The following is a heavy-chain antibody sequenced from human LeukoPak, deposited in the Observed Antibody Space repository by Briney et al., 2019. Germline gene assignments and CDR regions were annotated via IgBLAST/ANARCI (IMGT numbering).Heavy chain of an antibody. V-gene: IGHV1-8*03. CDR1: GYTLTNYD. CDR3: ARDGDYYGSGNFDH. Sequence: ASVKVSCKTSGYTLTNYDINWVRQATGQGLEWLGWMNPNSGNTGYAQKFQGRVTITRDTSISTAYMELSSLRSEDTAVYYCARDGDYYGSGNFDHWGQGTLVTVSS. J-gene: IGHJ4*02. D-gene: IGHD3-10*01. CDR2: MNPNSGNT.